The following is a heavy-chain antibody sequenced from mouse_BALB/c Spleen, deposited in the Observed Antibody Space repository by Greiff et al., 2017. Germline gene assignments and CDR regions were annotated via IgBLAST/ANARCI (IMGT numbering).Heavy chain of an antibody. CDR3: ARAGLPHYYAMDY. CDR1: GFTFSSYA. V-gene: IGHV5-9-4*01. D-gene: IGHD2-4*01. CDR2: ISSGGSYT. J-gene: IGHJ4*01. Sequence: EVQGVESGGGLVKPGGSLKLSCAASGFTFSSYAMSWVRQSPAKRLEWVAEISSGGSYTYYPDTVTGRFTISRDNAKNTLYLEMSSLRSEDTAMYYCARAGLPHYYAMDYWGQGTSVTVAS.